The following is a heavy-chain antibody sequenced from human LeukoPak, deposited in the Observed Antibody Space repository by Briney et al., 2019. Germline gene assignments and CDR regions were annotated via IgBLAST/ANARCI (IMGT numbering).Heavy chain of an antibody. J-gene: IGHJ4*02. V-gene: IGHV4-31*03. Sequence: PSETLSLTCTVSGGSISSGGYYWSWIRPHPGKGLEWIGYIYYSGSTYYNPSLKSRVTISVDKSKNQFSLKLSSVTAADTAVYYCARVGYDSSGYLNFDYWGQGTLVTVSS. CDR2: IYYSGST. CDR1: GGSISSGGYY. CDR3: ARVGYDSSGYLNFDY. D-gene: IGHD3-22*01.